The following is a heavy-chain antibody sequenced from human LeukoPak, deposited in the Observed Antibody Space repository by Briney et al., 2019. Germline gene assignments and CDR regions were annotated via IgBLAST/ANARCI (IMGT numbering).Heavy chain of an antibody. J-gene: IGHJ4*02. CDR1: GFTFSSYA. V-gene: IGHV3-30*04. D-gene: IGHD6-6*01. CDR2: ISYDGSNK. CDR3: ATIYSSSGDY. Sequence: AGGSLRLSCAASGFTFSSYAMHWVRQAPGKGLEWVAVISYDGSNKYYADSVKGRFTISRDNSKNTLYLQMNSLRAEDTAVYYCATIYSSSGDYWGQGTLVTVSS.